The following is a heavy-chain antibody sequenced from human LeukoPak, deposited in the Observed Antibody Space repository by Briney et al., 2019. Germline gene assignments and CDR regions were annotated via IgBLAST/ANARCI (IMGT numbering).Heavy chain of an antibody. V-gene: IGHV4-59*01. D-gene: IGHD2-15*01. CDR1: GDSISSYY. CDR2: IYYSGST. J-gene: IGHJ6*03. Sequence: SETLSLTCTVSGDSISSYYWNWIRQPPGKGLEWIGYIYYSGSTNYNPSLKSRVTISVDTSKNQFSLNLSSVTAADTAVYYCARGGYCSGGSCPIYYYYYMDVWGKGTTVTVSS. CDR3: ARGGYCSGGSCPIYYYYYMDV.